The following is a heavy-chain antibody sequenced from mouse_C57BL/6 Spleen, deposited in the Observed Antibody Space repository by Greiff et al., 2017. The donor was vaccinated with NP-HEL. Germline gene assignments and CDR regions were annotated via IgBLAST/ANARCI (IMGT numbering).Heavy chain of an antibody. CDR2: ISSGSSTI. Sequence: EVKLMESGGGLVKPGGSLKLSCAASGFTFSDYGMHWVRQAPEKGLEWVAYISSGSSTIYYADTVKGRFTISRDNAKNTLFLQMTSLRSEDTAMYYCARPTTSLDYYCAMDYWGQGTSVTVSS. V-gene: IGHV5-17*01. CDR3: ARPTTSLDYYCAMDY. J-gene: IGHJ4*01. CDR1: GFTFSDYG. D-gene: IGHD1-1*01.